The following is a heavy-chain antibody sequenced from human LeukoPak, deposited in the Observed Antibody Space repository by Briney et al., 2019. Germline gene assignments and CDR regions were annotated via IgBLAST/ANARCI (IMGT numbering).Heavy chain of an antibody. CDR3: GRAGPVTKDHFMDV. Sequence: GGSLRLSCAVSGLTFTNYWMSWARQSPGRGLGWVANIYLDGSRAYYVDSVKGRFAISRNNAKNAQILQMHSLSGEDTAVYYGGRAGPVTKDHFMDVWGKGTTVTVSS. V-gene: IGHV3-7*01. CDR1: GLTFTNYW. CDR2: IYLDGSRA. J-gene: IGHJ6*03. D-gene: IGHD2-2*01.